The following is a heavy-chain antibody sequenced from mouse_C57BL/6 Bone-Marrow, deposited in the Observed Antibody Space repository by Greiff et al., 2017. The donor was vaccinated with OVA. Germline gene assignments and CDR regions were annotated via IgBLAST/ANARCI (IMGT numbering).Heavy chain of an antibody. Sequence: EVQLQESGGGLVKPGGSLKLSCAASGFTFSSYAMSWVRQTPEKRLEWVATISDGGSYTYYPDNVKGRFTISRDNAKNNLYLQMSHLKSEDTAMYYCARDVGFAYWGQGTLVTVSA. CDR2: ISDGGSYT. CDR3: ARDVGFAY. CDR1: GFTFSSYA. V-gene: IGHV5-4*01. J-gene: IGHJ3*01.